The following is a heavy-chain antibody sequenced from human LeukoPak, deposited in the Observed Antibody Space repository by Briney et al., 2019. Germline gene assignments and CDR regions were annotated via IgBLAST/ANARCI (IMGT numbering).Heavy chain of an antibody. V-gene: IGHV3-7*01. J-gene: IGHJ4*02. D-gene: IGHD6-13*01. CDR3: ARDLGAAAGMASFDY. CDR1: GFTFTTFW. Sequence: GGSLRLSCAASGFTFTTFWMSWVRQAPGKGLVWVANIKQDGSERYYVDSVKGRFTISRDNAKNSLYLQMNSLRAEDTGVYYCARDLGAAAGMASFDYWGQGTLVTVSS. CDR2: IKQDGSER.